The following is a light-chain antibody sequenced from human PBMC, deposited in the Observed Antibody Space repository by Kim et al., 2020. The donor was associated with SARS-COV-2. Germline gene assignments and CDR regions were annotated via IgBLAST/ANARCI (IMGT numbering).Light chain of an antibody. CDR2: RDT. J-gene: IGLJ3*02. CDR1: NIGSEN. Sequence: SYEPTQPLSVSVALGQTARITCGGNNIGSENVHWYQQKPGQAPVLVIYRDTNRPSGIPERFSGSNSGNTATLTITRAQSGDEADYYCQVWDSSAGVFGGGTQLTVL. CDR3: QVWDSSAGV. V-gene: IGLV3-9*01.